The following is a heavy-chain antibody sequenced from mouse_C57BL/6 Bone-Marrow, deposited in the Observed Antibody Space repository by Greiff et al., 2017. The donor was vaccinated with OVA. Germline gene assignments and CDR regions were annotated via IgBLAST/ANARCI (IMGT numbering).Heavy chain of an antibody. CDR2: ISDGGSYT. J-gene: IGHJ4*01. CDR1: GFTFSSYA. D-gene: IGHD2-2*01. Sequence: EVMLVESGGGLVKPGGSLKLSCAASGFTFSSYAMSWVRQTPEKRLEWVATISDGGSYTYYPDNVKGRFTISRDNAKNNLYLQMSHLKSEDTAMYYCAREIYYGYEDYAMDYWGQGTSVTVSS. V-gene: IGHV5-4*01. CDR3: AREIYYGYEDYAMDY.